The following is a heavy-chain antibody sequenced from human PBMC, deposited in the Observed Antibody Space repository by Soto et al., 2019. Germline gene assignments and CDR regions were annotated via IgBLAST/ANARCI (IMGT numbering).Heavy chain of an antibody. CDR2: IWYDGSNK. Sequence: PGGSLRLSCAASGFTFSSYGMHWVRQAPGKGLEWVAVIWYDGSNKYYADSVKGRFTISRDNSKNTLYLQMNSLRAEDTAVYYCAKDLGSDIVATIYRGYYYSYGIDVWGQGTTVTVSS. J-gene: IGHJ6*02. D-gene: IGHD5-12*01. CDR1: GFTFSSYG. CDR3: AKDLGSDIVATIYRGYYYSYGIDV. V-gene: IGHV3-30*02.